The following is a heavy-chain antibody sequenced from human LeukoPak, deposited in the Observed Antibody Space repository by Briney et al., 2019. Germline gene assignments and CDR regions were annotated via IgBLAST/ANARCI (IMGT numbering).Heavy chain of an antibody. D-gene: IGHD6-19*01. CDR2: IKQDGNEK. Sequence: GGSLRLSCAASGFTFSRSWMSWVRQAPGKGLEWVANIKQDGNEKYYVDSVKGRFTISRDNSKNTLFLQMSSLRAEDTAVYYCAKGSGSGWYGWFAPWGQGTLVTVSS. V-gene: IGHV3-7*03. CDR3: AKGSGSGWYGWFAP. J-gene: IGHJ5*02. CDR1: GFTFSRSW.